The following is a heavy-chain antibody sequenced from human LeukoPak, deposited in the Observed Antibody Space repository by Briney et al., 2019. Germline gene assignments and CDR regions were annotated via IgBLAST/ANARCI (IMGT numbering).Heavy chain of an antibody. CDR1: GYTFTSYY. Sequence: APVKVSCKASGYTFTSYYMHWVRQAPGQGLEWMGIINPSGGSTSYAQKFQGRVTMTRDTSTSTVYMELSSLRSEDTAVYYCVRAGSSGSQVYYGMDVWGQGTTVTVSS. D-gene: IGHD5-12*01. V-gene: IGHV1-46*01. J-gene: IGHJ6*02. CDR2: INPSGGST. CDR3: VRAGSSGSQVYYGMDV.